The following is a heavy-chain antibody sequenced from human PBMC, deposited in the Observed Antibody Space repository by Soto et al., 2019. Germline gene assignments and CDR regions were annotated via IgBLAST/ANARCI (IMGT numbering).Heavy chain of an antibody. J-gene: IGHJ4*02. CDR1: GGSISSYY. D-gene: IGHD3-10*01. V-gene: IGHV4-59*01. CDR2: IYYSGST. Sequence: PSETLSLTCTVSGGSISSYYWSWIRQPPGKGLEWIGYIYYSGSTNYNPSLKSRVTISVDTSKNQFSLKLSSVTAADTAVYYCARVGATMVRGVTYYFDYWGQGTLVTVSS. CDR3: ARVGATMVRGVTYYFDY.